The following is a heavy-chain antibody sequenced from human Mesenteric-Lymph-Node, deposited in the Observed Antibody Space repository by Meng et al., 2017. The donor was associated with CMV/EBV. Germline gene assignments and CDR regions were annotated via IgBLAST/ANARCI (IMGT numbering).Heavy chain of an antibody. CDR3: ASALDPTYFAY. CDR1: GYTFTNYG. J-gene: IGHJ4*02. CDR2: INPYNGNT. Sequence: ASVTVSCKTSGYTFTNYGVSWVRQAPGQGLEWMGWINPYNGNTNYAQNLQGRVTMTTDTSTSTAYVELRSLSSDDTAMYFCASALDPTYFAYWGLGTLVTVSS. D-gene: IGHD3-9*01. V-gene: IGHV1-18*01.